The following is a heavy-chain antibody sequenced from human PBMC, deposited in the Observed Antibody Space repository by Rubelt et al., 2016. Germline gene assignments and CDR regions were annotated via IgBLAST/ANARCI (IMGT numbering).Heavy chain of an antibody. V-gene: IGHV1-46*01. CDR1: GYTFTSYY. CDR3: ASSSGSYYSLDY. J-gene: IGHJ4*02. CDR2: INPSGGST. Sequence: QVQLVQSGAEVKKPGASVKVSCKASGYTFTSYYMHWVRQAPGQGLEWMGIINPSGGSTSYAQNFQGRVTMTRDTSTSTAYMELRSLRSDDTAVYYCASSSGSYYSLDYWGQGTLVTVSS. D-gene: IGHD1-26*01.